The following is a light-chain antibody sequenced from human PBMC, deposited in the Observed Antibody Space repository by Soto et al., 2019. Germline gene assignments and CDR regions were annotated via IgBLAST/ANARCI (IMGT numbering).Light chain of an antibody. CDR3: QQYDNLPALT. V-gene: IGKV1-33*01. J-gene: IGKJ4*01. CDR1: QDISNY. Sequence: DIQMTQSPSSLSASVGDRVTITCQASQDISNYLNWYQQKPGKAPKLLIYDASNLETGVPSRFSGSGSGTDFTFTSSSLQPEDIATYYCQQYDNLPALTFGGGTEVEIK. CDR2: DAS.